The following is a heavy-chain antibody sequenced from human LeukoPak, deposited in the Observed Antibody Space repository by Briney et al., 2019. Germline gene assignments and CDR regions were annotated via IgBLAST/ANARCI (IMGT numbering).Heavy chain of an antibody. Sequence: GGSLRLSCAASGFTFSSYAMNWVRQAPGKGLEWVSVISTSGDSIYYADAVKGRFTISRDNSKNTVYLQMNSLRAEDTAVYFCAKAAYFYGSGSYYNDYWGQGTLVTVSS. J-gene: IGHJ4*02. D-gene: IGHD3-10*01. CDR2: ISTSGDSI. CDR3: AKAAYFYGSGSYYNDY. CDR1: GFTFSSYA. V-gene: IGHV3-23*01.